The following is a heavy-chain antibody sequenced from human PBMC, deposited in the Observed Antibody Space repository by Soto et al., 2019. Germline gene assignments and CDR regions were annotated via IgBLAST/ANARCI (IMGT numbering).Heavy chain of an antibody. CDR2: IYHSGST. Sequence: SETLSLTCAVSGFSISSGGYSWIWIRQPPGKGLEWIGYIYHSGSTYYNPSLKSRVTISVDRSKNQFSLKLSSVTAADTAVYYCARASIVGATTGPHNWFDPWGQGTLVTVSS. D-gene: IGHD1-26*01. J-gene: IGHJ5*02. V-gene: IGHV4-30-2*01. CDR1: GFSISSGGYS. CDR3: ARASIVGATTGPHNWFDP.